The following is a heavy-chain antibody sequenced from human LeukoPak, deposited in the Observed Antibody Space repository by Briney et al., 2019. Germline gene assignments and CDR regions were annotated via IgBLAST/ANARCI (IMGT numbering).Heavy chain of an antibody. CDR1: GFTFSRNW. V-gene: IGHV3-7*01. Sequence: GGSLRLSCAASGFTFSRNWMSWVRQAPGKGLEWVANIKHDGSEKYYVDSVKGRFTISRDNAKNSLYLQMNSLRAEDTAVYYCARGDYYDSSGYSAGYWGQGTLVTVSS. CDR2: IKHDGSEK. D-gene: IGHD3-22*01. CDR3: ARGDYYDSSGYSAGY. J-gene: IGHJ4*02.